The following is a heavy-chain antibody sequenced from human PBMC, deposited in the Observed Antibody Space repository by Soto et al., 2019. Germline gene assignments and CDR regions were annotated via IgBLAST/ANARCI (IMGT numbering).Heavy chain of an antibody. V-gene: IGHV3-11*01. J-gene: IGHJ4*02. CDR3: ARDFGTGQWLVPGY. D-gene: IGHD6-19*01. CDR2: ISSRGNTM. Sequence: QMQLVESGGGLVKPGGSLRLSCAASGFTFSDYYMSWIRQAPGKGLEWVSYISSRGNTMYYAASVKGRFTISRDNAKNSLYLVMNSLRAEDTAMYYCARDFGTGQWLVPGYWGQGTLVTVSS. CDR1: GFTFSDYY.